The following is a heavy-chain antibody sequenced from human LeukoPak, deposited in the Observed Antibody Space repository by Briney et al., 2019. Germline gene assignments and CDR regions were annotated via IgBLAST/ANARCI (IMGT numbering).Heavy chain of an antibody. J-gene: IGHJ4*02. D-gene: IGHD5-24*01. CDR1: GFTFDDYA. V-gene: IGHV3-9*01. CDR2: ISWNSGSI. Sequence: GRSLRLSCAASGFTFDDYAMHWVRQAPGKGLEWVSGISWNSGSIGYADSVKGRFTMSRDNAKNSLFLQMNSLRAEDTAVYYCARDQRGLQRDYWGQGTLVTVSS. CDR3: ARDQRGLQRDY.